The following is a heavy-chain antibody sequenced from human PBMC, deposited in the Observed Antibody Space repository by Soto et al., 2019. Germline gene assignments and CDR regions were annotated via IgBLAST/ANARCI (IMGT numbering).Heavy chain of an antibody. D-gene: IGHD6-19*01. CDR2: ISGSGGST. J-gene: IGHJ6*02. CDR1: GFTFSSYA. Sequence: EVQLLESGGGLVQPGGSLRLSCAASGFTFSSYAMSWVRQAPGKGLEWVSAISGSGGSTYYADSVKGRFTISRDNSENTLDRQMSSLRAEDTAVYYCAKAGLESSGWYDVGMDVWGQGTTVTVSS. CDR3: AKAGLESSGWYDVGMDV. V-gene: IGHV3-23*01.